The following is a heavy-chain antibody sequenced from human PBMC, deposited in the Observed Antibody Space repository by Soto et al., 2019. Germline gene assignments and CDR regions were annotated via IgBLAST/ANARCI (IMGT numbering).Heavy chain of an antibody. D-gene: IGHD5-12*01. V-gene: IGHV3-15*01. CDR2: IRSKTSTETR. J-gene: IGHJ3*02. CDR3: TTDGFSGIVGI. CDR1: GFPFTTAW. Sequence: EGQLVESGGSWVPPGGSLRLSCAASGFPFTTAWMTWVRQAPGKGLEWVGRIRSKTSTETREYAAPVKGRFTISRDDSKNMLYLEMNSLKIEDTGVYYCTTDGFSGIVGIWGQGTMVTVSS.